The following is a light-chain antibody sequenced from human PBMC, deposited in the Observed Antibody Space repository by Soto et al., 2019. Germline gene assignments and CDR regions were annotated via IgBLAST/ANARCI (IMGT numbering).Light chain of an antibody. CDR3: HSSAGSQSCGL. Sequence: QSVLTQPPSASGSPGQRVTISCTGTSSNIGGGYDVHWYQQLPGTAPKLMIYGISNRPSGVPERFSGSKSGTSASLTVTGLQAEDEADYYCHSSAGSQSCGLFGGGTKLTVL. CDR2: GIS. J-gene: IGLJ3*02. V-gene: IGLV1-40*01. CDR1: SSNIGGGYD.